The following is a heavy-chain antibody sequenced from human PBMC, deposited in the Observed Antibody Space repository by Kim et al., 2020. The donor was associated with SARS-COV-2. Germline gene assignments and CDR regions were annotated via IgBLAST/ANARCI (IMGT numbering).Heavy chain of an antibody. CDR3: AKDWYSSSWFDY. Sequence: GGSLRLSCAASGFTFSSYGMHWVRQAPGKGLEWVVFLWSDVCPPSFAVSLPVRFTICRDNSKNTLYLQMNSLGAEDTAVYYCAKDWYSSSWFDYWGQGTLVTVSS. V-gene: IGHV3-30*02. J-gene: IGHJ4*02. CDR1: GFTFSSYG. CDR2: LWSDVCPP. D-gene: IGHD6-13*01.